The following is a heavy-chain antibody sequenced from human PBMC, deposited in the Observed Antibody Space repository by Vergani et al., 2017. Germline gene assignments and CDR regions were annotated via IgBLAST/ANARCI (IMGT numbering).Heavy chain of an antibody. D-gene: IGHD6-6*01. Sequence: QVQLVQSGAEVKKPGSSVKVSCKASGGTFSSYTISWVRQAPGQGLEWMGRIIPILGIANYAQKFQGRVTITADKSTSTAYMELSSLRSEDTAVYYCAISIAARSVCDYWGQGTLVTVSS. CDR1: GGTFSSYT. J-gene: IGHJ4*02. V-gene: IGHV1-69*02. CDR3: AISIAARSVCDY. CDR2: IIPILGIA.